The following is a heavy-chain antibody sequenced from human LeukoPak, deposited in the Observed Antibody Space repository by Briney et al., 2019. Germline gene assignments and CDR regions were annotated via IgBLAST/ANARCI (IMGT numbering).Heavy chain of an antibody. CDR1: GGSISSGDYY. CDR3: ARALAYSSSWYDY. J-gene: IGHJ4*02. Sequence: SETLSLTCTVSGGSISSGDYYWSWIRQPPGKGLEWIGYIYYSGSTYYNPSLKSRVTVSVDTSKNQFSLKLSSVTAADTAVYYCARALAYSSSWYDYWGQGTLVTVSS. CDR2: IYYSGST. D-gene: IGHD6-13*01. V-gene: IGHV4-30-4*08.